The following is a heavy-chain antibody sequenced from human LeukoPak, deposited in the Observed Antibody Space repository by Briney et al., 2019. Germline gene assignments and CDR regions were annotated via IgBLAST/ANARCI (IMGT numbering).Heavy chain of an antibody. D-gene: IGHD1-26*01. V-gene: IGHV3-7*03. CDR2: IKQDGSEK. CDR3: AKDLGYRWELLRSCFDY. J-gene: IGHJ4*02. CDR1: GFTFSSYW. Sequence: GGSLRLSCAASGFTFSSYWMSWVRQAPGKGLEWVANIKQDGSEKYYVDSVKGRFTISRDNSKNTLYLQMNSLRAEDTAVYYCAKDLGYRWELLRSCFDYWGQGTLVTVSS.